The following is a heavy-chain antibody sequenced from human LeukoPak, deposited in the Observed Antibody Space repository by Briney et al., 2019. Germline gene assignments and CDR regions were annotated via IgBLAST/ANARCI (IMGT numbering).Heavy chain of an antibody. CDR2: ISSSSSYI. V-gene: IGHV3-21*01. Sequence: GGSLRLSCAASGFTFSSYSMDWVRQAPGKGLEWVSSISSSSSYIYYADSVKGRFTISRDNAKNSLYLQMNSLRAEDTAVYYCARDAPVISIAAAGTYDIWGQGTMVTVSS. J-gene: IGHJ3*02. CDR1: GFTFSSYS. CDR3: ARDAPVISIAAAGTYDI. D-gene: IGHD6-13*01.